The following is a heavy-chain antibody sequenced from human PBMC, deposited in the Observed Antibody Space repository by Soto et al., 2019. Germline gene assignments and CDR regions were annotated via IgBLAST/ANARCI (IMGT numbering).Heavy chain of an antibody. CDR1: GGTFSSYT. V-gene: IGHV1-69*02. Sequence: SVKVSCKASGGTFSSYTISWVRQAPGQGLEWMGRIIPILGIANYAQKFQGRVTITADKSTSTAYMELSSLRSEDTAVYYCVRSRGYYGSGSYYPDPYYMDVWGKGTTVTVSS. CDR3: VRSRGYYGSGSYYPDPYYMDV. J-gene: IGHJ6*03. D-gene: IGHD3-10*01. CDR2: IIPILGIA.